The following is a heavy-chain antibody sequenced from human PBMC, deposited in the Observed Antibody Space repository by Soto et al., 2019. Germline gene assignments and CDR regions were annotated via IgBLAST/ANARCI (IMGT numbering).Heavy chain of an antibody. CDR2: INLSGST. D-gene: IGHD2-8*02. Sequence: TSETLSLTCAVYGGSFSGYSWTWIRQPPGTGLEWIGEINLSGSTNFNPSLKSRVTISVDTSKNQFSLKLTSVTAADTAVYYCARDKITGLFDYWGQGTLVTVSS. CDR3: ARDKITGLFDY. J-gene: IGHJ4*02. V-gene: IGHV4-34*01. CDR1: GGSFSGYS.